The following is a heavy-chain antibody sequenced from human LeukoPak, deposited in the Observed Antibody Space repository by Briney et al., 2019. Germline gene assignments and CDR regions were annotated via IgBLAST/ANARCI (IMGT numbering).Heavy chain of an antibody. CDR1: SCFISNYY. CDR3: ARDSRYYDFWSGYLDY. D-gene: IGHD3-3*01. CDR2: ISTSGNT. J-gene: IGHJ4*02. V-gene: IGHV4-4*07. Sequence: SETLSLTCSVSSCFISNYYWSWIRQPAGKGLEWIGRISTSGNTNYSPSLKSRVTMSVDTSKNQFLLNLRSVTAADTAVYYCARDSRYYDFWSGYLDYWGQGALVTVSS.